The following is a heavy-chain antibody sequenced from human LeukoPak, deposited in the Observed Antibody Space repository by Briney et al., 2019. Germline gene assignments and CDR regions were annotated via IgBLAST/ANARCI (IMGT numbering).Heavy chain of an antibody. Sequence: GGSLRLSCAASGFTVSTNYMSWVRQAPGKGLEWVSIIYDSGTIHYADSVKGRFTISRDNLKNTLYLQMNSLRAEDTAVYYCVRDQAPYYDRTGYYAFWGQGTLVTVSS. CDR2: IYDSGTI. J-gene: IGHJ4*02. D-gene: IGHD3-22*01. V-gene: IGHV3-53*01. CDR3: VRDQAPYYDRTGYYAF. CDR1: GFTVSTNY.